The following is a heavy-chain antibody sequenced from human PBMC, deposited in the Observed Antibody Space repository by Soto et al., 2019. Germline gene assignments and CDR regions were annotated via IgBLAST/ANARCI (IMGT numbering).Heavy chain of an antibody. V-gene: IGHV1-3*04. CDR2: INTDNGNT. D-gene: IGHD6-19*01. J-gene: IGHJ2*01. CDR3: ARDRAVDWYFDL. Sequence: ASVKVSCKASGYTFTSCAIHWVRQAPGQRLEWMGWINTDNGNTKYSQRFQGRVTITRDTSASTAYMELSNLISEDTAVYYCARDRAVDWYFDLCARGTLVPVSS. CDR1: GYTFTSCA.